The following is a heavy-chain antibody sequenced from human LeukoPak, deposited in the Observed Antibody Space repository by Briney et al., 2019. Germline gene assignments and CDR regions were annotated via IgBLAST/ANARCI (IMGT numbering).Heavy chain of an antibody. CDR3: AKAGSGWYTDY. Sequence: GGSLRLSCAASGFTFDDYAMHWVRQAPGKGLEWVSGISWNSGSIGYADSVKGRFTISRDNAKNSLYLQMNSLRAEDTALYYCAKAGSGWYTDYWGQGTLVTVSS. D-gene: IGHD6-19*01. CDR2: ISWNSGSI. J-gene: IGHJ4*02. V-gene: IGHV3-9*01. CDR1: GFTFDDYA.